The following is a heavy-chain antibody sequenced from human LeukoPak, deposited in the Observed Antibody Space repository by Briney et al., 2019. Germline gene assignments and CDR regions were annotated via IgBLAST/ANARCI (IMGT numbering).Heavy chain of an antibody. Sequence: GASVKVSCKASGYTFTSYDINWVRQATGQGLEWMGWMNPNSGNTGYAQKFQGRVTITRNTSISTAYMELSSLRSEDTAVYYCASGGLESGGVDYWGQGTLVTVSS. V-gene: IGHV1-8*03. CDR3: ASGGLESGGVDY. CDR1: GYTFTSYD. CDR2: MNPNSGNT. D-gene: IGHD2-15*01. J-gene: IGHJ4*02.